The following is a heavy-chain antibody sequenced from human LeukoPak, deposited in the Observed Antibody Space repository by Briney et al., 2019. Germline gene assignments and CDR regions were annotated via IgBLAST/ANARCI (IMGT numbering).Heavy chain of an antibody. CDR3: ARPRGYNYGYFDQ. Sequence: GGSLRLSCAASGFTFSSYWMHWVRHVPGKGLVWVSIISSDGSDTGYADSVKGRFTISRDNAKNTLHLQMNSLRAEDTAVYYCARPRGYNYGYFDQWDQGTLVTVSS. CDR1: GFTFSSYW. J-gene: IGHJ4*02. CDR2: ISSDGSDT. D-gene: IGHD5-18*01. V-gene: IGHV3-74*01.